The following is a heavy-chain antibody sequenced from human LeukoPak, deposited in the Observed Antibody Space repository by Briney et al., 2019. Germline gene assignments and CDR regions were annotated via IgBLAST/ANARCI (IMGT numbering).Heavy chain of an antibody. CDR1: GFTFSSYG. D-gene: IGHD3-10*01. CDR2: IWYDGSNK. J-gene: IGHJ4*02. V-gene: IGHV3-33*01. Sequence: GGSLRLSCAASGFTFSSYGMHWVRQAPGKGLERVAVIWYDGSNKYYADSVKGRFTISRDNSKNTLYLQMNGLRAEDTAVYYCARAVDYGSGSSVDYWGQGTLVTVSS. CDR3: ARAVDYGSGSSVDY.